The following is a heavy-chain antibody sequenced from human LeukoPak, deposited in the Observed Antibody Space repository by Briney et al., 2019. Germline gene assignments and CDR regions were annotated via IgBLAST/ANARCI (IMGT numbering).Heavy chain of an antibody. J-gene: IGHJ4*02. CDR3: ARDELYYYDSSGGHTAMDY. Sequence: GGSLRLSCAASGFTFSRDWMAWVRQAPGKGLEWVANIKQDGSEKYYVDSVKGRFTISRDNAKNSLYLQMNSLRAEDTAVYYCARDELYYYDSSGGHTAMDYWGQGTLVTVSS. V-gene: IGHV3-7*01. D-gene: IGHD3-22*01. CDR1: GFTFSRDW. CDR2: IKQDGSEK.